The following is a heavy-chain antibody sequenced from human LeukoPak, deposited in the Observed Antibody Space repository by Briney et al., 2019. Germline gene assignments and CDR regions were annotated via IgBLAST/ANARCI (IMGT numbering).Heavy chain of an antibody. CDR3: ARDLSSGGWTLEFDY. CDR2: ISAHSGNT. Sequence: AAVKVSCKTSGYMFTTYGVTWVRQAPGQGLQWMGWISAHSGNTKYAEKFQGRVTLTTDTSTSTGYLELGSLTSDDTAAYYCARDLSSGGWTLEFDYWGQGTQVTVAS. D-gene: IGHD6-25*01. CDR1: GYMFTTYG. V-gene: IGHV1-18*04. J-gene: IGHJ4*02.